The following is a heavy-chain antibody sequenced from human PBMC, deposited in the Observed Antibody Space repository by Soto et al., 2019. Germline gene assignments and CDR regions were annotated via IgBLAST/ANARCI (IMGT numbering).Heavy chain of an antibody. Sequence: SVKVSCKASGGTFSSYAISWVRQAPGQGLEWMGGIIPIFGTANYAQKFQGRVTITADESTSTAYMELSSLRSEDTAVYYCARGISISGWSPPNYYYYGMDVWGQGTTVTVSS. D-gene: IGHD6-13*01. CDR2: IIPIFGTA. CDR3: ARGISISGWSPPNYYYYGMDV. V-gene: IGHV1-69*13. CDR1: GGTFSSYA. J-gene: IGHJ6*02.